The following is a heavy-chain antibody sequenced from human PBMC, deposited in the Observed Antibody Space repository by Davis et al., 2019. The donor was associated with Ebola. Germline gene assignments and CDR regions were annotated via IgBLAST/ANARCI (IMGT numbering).Heavy chain of an antibody. CDR2: IDHSGTT. D-gene: IGHD1-26*01. V-gene: IGHV4-34*01. CDR1: GGSISSYY. Sequence: SETLSLTCTVSGGSISSYYWSWIRQPPGKGLEWIAEIDHSGTTNYNSSLKSRITIAVDTSKKQFSLRLISVTAADTAMYYCAFVGVNTKGDARDIWGQGTMVTVAS. J-gene: IGHJ3*02. CDR3: AFVGVNTKGDARDI.